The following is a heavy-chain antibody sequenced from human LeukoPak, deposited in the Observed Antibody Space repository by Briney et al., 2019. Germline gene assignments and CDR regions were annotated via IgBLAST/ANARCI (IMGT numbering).Heavy chain of an antibody. V-gene: IGHV3-33*06. CDR2: IRSDGSDK. D-gene: IGHD6-13*01. CDR3: AKDIAAAGGPCAY. Sequence: GRSLRLSCAASGFTFSGYDMHWVRQAPGKGLEWVALIRSDGSDKYYADSVKGRFTISRDNSKNTLFLQMSSLRAEDTAVYYCAKDIAAAGGPCAYWGRGTLVTVSS. CDR1: GFTFSGYD. J-gene: IGHJ4*02.